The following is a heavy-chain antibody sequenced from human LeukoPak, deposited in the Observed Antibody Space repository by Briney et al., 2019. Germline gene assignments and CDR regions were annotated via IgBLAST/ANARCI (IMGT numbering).Heavy chain of an antibody. V-gene: IGHV3-74*01. D-gene: IGHD4-23*01. CDR3: ARGRPHGNDY. Sequence: GGSLRLSCAAFGFTFSSYSMNWVRQAPGKGLVWVSRIASDGSSTTYADSVKGRFSISRDNAKNTLYLQMNSLRVEDTAVYYCARGRPHGNDYWGQGTLVTVSS. J-gene: IGHJ4*02. CDR1: GFTFSSYS. CDR2: IASDGSST.